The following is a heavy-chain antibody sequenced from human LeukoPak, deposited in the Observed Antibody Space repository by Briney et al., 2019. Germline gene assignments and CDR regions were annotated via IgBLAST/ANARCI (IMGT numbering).Heavy chain of an antibody. V-gene: IGHV4-59*01. CDR2: IYYGGSP. CDR3: ARGAILSGTSL. Sequence: SETLSLTCTVSGGYISSYYWSWIRQPPGKGLEGIGYIYYGGSPKYNPSLKSRVTISLDTSESQFSLNLTSVTAADTAMYYCARGAILSGTSLWGKGTTVTISS. D-gene: IGHD3-9*01. CDR1: GGYISSYY. J-gene: IGHJ6*04.